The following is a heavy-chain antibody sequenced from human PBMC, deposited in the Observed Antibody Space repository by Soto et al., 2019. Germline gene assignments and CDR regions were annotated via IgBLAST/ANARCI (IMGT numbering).Heavy chain of an antibody. J-gene: IGHJ3*02. CDR2: ISYDGSNK. CDR1: GFTFSSYA. Sequence: GGSLRLSCAASGFTFSSYAMHWVRQAPGKGLEWVAVISYDGSNKYYADSVKGRFTISRDNSKNTLYLQMNSLRAEDTAVYYWARELTTVTTGAFDIWGQGTMVTVSS. V-gene: IGHV3-30*04. D-gene: IGHD4-17*01. CDR3: ARELTTVTTGAFDI.